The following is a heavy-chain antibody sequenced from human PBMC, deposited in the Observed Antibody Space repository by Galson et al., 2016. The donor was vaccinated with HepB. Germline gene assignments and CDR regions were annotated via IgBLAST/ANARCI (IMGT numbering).Heavy chain of an antibody. CDR1: GYTFNIYG. Sequence: SVKVSCKASGYTFNIYGIMWVRQDPGQGLEWMGWISAYNGNTNFAQNFQGRVTMTTDTSTSTAYMELRSLRSDDTAVYYCARDRPILRYYASGIYHDYWGQGTLVTVSS. J-gene: IGHJ4*02. CDR3: ARDRPILRYYASGIYHDY. V-gene: IGHV1-18*01. D-gene: IGHD3-10*01. CDR2: ISAYNGNT.